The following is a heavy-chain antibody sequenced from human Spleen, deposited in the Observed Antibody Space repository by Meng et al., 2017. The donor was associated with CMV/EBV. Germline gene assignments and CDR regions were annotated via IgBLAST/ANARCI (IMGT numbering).Heavy chain of an antibody. Sequence: GQLGGVGGGVVQPGRSLRLSCAASGFTFSSYAMHWVRQAPGKGLEWVAVISYDGSNKYYADSVKGRFTISRDNSKNTLYLQMNSLRAEDTAVYYCAREDQGSGWYGYWGQGTLVTVSS. D-gene: IGHD6-19*01. CDR2: ISYDGSNK. CDR3: AREDQGSGWYGY. V-gene: IGHV3-30-3*01. CDR1: GFTFSSYA. J-gene: IGHJ4*02.